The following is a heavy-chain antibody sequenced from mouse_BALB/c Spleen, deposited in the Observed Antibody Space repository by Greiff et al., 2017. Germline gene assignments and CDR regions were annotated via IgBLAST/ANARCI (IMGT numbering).Heavy chain of an antibody. J-gene: IGHJ4*01. Sequence: EVKLVESGGGLVKPGGSLKLSCAASGFTFSSYTMSWVRQTPEKRLEWVATISSGGSYTYYPDSVKGRFTISRDNAKNTLYLQMNSLKSEDSAMYYCTRSGYDGYSGYAMDYWGQGTSVTVSS. V-gene: IGHV5-6-4*01. CDR1: GFTFSSYT. CDR3: TRSGYDGYSGYAMDY. CDR2: ISSGGSYT. D-gene: IGHD2-3*01.